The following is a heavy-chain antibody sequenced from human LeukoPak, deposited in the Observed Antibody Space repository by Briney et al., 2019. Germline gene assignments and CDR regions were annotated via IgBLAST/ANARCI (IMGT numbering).Heavy chain of an antibody. J-gene: IGHJ4*02. CDR1: GYTFTGYH. CDR2: INPNSGDT. Sequence: ASVKVSCKASGYTFTGYHMHWVRQAPGQGLEWMGRINPNSGDTNYAQKFQGRVTMTRDTSISTAYVELSRLRSDDTAVYYCARDYCSSTSCLFDYWGQGTLVTVSS. D-gene: IGHD2-2*01. CDR3: ARDYCSSTSCLFDY. V-gene: IGHV1-2*06.